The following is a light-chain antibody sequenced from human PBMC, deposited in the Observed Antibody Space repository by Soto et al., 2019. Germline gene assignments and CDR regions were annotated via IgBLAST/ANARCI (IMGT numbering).Light chain of an antibody. Sequence: EIVLTQSPGTLSFSPGQGATLSFRPSHSVSSYLVWHQQKPGQAPSLLNAGASNRATGIPDRFSGSGSGTDFTITISRLEPEDFAVYYCQQYGSSGTFGQGTKVDIK. V-gene: IGKV3-20*01. CDR1: HSVSSY. CDR2: GAS. J-gene: IGKJ1*01. CDR3: QQYGSSGT.